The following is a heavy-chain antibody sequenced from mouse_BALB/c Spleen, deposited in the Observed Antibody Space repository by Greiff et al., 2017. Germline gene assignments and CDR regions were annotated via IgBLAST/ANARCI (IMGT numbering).Heavy chain of an antibody. CDR3: ARDRGYYYGSSYGFDY. J-gene: IGHJ2*01. CDR2: IWGDGST. D-gene: IGHD1-1*01. Sequence: VMLVESGPGLVAPSQSLSITCTVSGFSLTGYGVNWVRQPPGKGLEWLGMIWGDGSTDYNSALKSRLSISKDNSKSQVFLKMNSLQTDDTARYYCARDRGYYYGSSYGFDYWGQGTTLTVSS. V-gene: IGHV2-6-7*01. CDR1: GFSLTGYG.